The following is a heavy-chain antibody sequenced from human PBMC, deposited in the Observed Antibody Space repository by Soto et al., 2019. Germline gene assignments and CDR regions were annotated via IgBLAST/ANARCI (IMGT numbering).Heavy chain of an antibody. CDR2: INHSGST. V-gene: IGHV4-34*01. CDR3: ARMGGYGSAIDY. D-gene: IGHD5-12*01. CDR1: GGSFSGYY. J-gene: IGHJ4*02. Sequence: SETLSLTCAVYGGSFSGYYWSWIRQPPGKGLEWIGEINHSGSTNYNPSLKSRVTISVDTSKNQFSLKLSSVTAADTAVYYCARMGGYGSAIDYWGQGTLVTVSS.